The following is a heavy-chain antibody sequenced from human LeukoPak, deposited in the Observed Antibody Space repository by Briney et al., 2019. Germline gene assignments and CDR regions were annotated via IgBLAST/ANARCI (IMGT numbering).Heavy chain of an antibody. CDR3: ASLSKAY. CDR1: GGSFSGYY. Sequence: SETLSLTCAVYGGSFSGYYWSWIRQPPGKGLEWIGEINHSGSTNYNPSLKSRVTISVDTSKNQFSLKLSSVTAADTAVYYCASLSKAYWGQGTLVTVSS. V-gene: IGHV4-34*01. J-gene: IGHJ4*02. CDR2: INHSGST.